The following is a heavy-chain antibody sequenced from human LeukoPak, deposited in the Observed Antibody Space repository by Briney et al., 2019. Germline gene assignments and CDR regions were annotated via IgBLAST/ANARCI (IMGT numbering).Heavy chain of an antibody. CDR1: GGSISSYY. J-gene: IGHJ4*02. D-gene: IGHD1-26*01. V-gene: IGHV4-59*01. CDR3: AALLSGSHLFDY. CDR2: IYYSGST. Sequence: SETLPLTCTVSGGSISSYYWSWIRQPPGKGLEWIGYIYYSGSTNYNPSLKSRVTISVDTSKNQFSLKLSSVTAADTAVYYCAALLSGSHLFDYWGQGTLVTVSS.